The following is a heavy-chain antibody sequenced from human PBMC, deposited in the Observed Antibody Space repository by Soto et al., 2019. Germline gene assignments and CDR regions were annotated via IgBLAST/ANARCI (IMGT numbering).Heavy chain of an antibody. V-gene: IGHV1-18*01. Sequence: ASVKVSCKASGYTFTSYGISWVRQAPGQGLEWMGWISAYNGNTNYAQKLQGRVTMTTDTSTSTAYMELRSLRSDDTAVYYCARGGYSSGWYIFQDYYYYYGMDGWGQGTTVTVSS. J-gene: IGHJ6*02. CDR2: ISAYNGNT. D-gene: IGHD6-19*01. CDR1: GYTFTSYG. CDR3: ARGGYSSGWYIFQDYYYYYGMDG.